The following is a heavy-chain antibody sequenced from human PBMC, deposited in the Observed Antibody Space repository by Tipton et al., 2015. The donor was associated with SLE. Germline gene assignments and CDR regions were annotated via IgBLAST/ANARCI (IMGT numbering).Heavy chain of an antibody. J-gene: IGHJ3*02. CDR1: GGSISSSSYY. Sequence: TLSLTCTVSGGSISSSSYYWGWIRQPPGKGLEWIGSIYYSGSTYYNPSLKSRVAISVDTSKNQFSLKLSSVTAADTAVYYCAREVTSNGFDIWGQGTMVTVSS. V-gene: IGHV4-39*07. D-gene: IGHD4-23*01. CDR2: IYYSGST. CDR3: AREVTSNGFDI.